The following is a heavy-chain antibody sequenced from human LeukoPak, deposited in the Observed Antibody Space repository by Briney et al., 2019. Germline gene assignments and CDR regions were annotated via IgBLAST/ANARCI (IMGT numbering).Heavy chain of an antibody. Sequence: GGTLRLSCGASGFTFSNYGLSWVRQAPGKGLEWVSGITGSGGSTYYADSVKGRFTISRDNSKNTLYLQMNSLRAEDTAVYYCARDLSAGVVVAAASDYWGQGTLVTVSS. D-gene: IGHD2-15*01. J-gene: IGHJ4*02. CDR2: ITGSGGST. V-gene: IGHV3-23*01. CDR3: ARDLSAGVVVAAASDY. CDR1: GFTFSNYG.